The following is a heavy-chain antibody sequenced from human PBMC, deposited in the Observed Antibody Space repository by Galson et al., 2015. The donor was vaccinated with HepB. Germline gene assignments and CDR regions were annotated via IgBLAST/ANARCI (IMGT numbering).Heavy chain of an antibody. CDR2: TNYRSKWYT. V-gene: IGHV6-1*01. D-gene: IGHD6-19*01. CDR1: GDSVSSNSAA. J-gene: IGHJ4*02. Sequence: CAISGDSVSSNSAAWNWIRQSPSRGLEWLGRTNYRSKWYTGTAVSVKSRITINPDTSKNQFSLQLNSVTPEDTAVYYCARSEGWFDYWGQGTLVTVSS. CDR3: ARSEGWFDY.